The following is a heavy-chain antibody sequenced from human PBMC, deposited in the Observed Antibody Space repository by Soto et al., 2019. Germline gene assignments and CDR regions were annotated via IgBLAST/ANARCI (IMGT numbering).Heavy chain of an antibody. J-gene: IGHJ4*02. CDR1: GFTFSNYA. V-gene: IGHV3-23*01. D-gene: IGHD3-10*01. CDR2: ISSSGGNT. Sequence: EVQLLESGGGLVQPGGSLRLSCAASGFTFSNYAMSWVRQAPGKGLDWVSVISSSGGNTDYADYVKGRFTISRDNSKNTVYLQMKDLRHEDTAVYYCAKERLARGIDYWGQGTLVTVSS. CDR3: AKERLARGIDY.